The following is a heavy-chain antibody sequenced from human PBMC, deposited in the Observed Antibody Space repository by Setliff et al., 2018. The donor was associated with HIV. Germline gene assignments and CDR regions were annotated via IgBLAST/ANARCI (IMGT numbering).Heavy chain of an antibody. CDR2: ITWNRAII. CDR1: GFNFNHYA. Sequence: GGSLRLSCAASGFNFNHYAMHWVRQVPGKGLEWVSGITWNRAIIAYADSVKGRFTVSRDDAENSLYLQMSSLGPEDMGLYYCAKGRDGDLNHFDYWGQGTRVTVSS. J-gene: IGHJ4*02. D-gene: IGHD4-17*01. CDR3: AKGRDGDLNHFDY. V-gene: IGHV3-9*03.